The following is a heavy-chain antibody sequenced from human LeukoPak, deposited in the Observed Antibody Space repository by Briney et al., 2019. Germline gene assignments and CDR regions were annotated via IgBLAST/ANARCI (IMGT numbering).Heavy chain of an antibody. D-gene: IGHD4-17*01. CDR2: IYYSGST. Sequence: PSETLSPTCTVSGGSISNYYWSWVRQPPGKGLECIGYIYYSGSTNYNPSLKSRVTISLDTSNNQFSLNLSSVTAADTAVYYCASLTTVTQGYFDFWGQGTLVTVSS. CDR1: GGSISNYY. J-gene: IGHJ4*02. CDR3: ASLTTVTQGYFDF. V-gene: IGHV4-59*08.